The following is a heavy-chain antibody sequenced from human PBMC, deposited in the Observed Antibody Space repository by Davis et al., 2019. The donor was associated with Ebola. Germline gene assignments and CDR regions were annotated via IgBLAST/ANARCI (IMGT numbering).Heavy chain of an antibody. CDR1: GGSISSYY. V-gene: IGHV4-59*01. CDR2: IYYSGST. Sequence: SETLSLTCTVSGGSISSYYWSWIRQPPGKGLEWIGYIYYSGSTNYNPSLKSRVTISADTTKKQFSLKLSSVTAADTAVYYCVRRNGNRGYEGFDSWGQGRLVTVSS. D-gene: IGHD5-12*01. J-gene: IGHJ5*01. CDR3: VRRNGNRGYEGFDS.